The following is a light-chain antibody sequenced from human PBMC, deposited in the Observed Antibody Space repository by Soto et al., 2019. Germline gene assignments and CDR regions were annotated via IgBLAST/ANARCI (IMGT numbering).Light chain of an antibody. V-gene: IGLV2-23*02. J-gene: IGLJ1*01. CDR1: SGDFGSYNL. CDR3: CSDAGSSTPFV. Sequence: QSVLTQPASVSGSPGQSITISCTGTSGDFGSYNLVSWYQHHPGKAPQLMIYEVNKRPSGVSDRFSGSKSGNTASLTISGLQSEDETDYYCCSDAGSSTPFVLGTGTKVTVL. CDR2: EVN.